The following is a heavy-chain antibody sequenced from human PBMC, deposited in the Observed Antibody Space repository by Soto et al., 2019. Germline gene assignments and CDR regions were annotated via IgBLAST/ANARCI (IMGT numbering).Heavy chain of an antibody. CDR3: ARDLDYYDSSGYYYEMYVDY. D-gene: IGHD3-22*01. V-gene: IGHV1-46*01. Sequence: GASVKVSCKASGYTFTSYYMHWVRQAPGQGLEWMGIINPSGGSTSYAQKFQGRVTMTRDPSTSTVYMELSSLRSEDTAVYYCARDLDYYDSSGYYYEMYVDYWGQGTLVTVSS. J-gene: IGHJ4*02. CDR2: INPSGGST. CDR1: GYTFTSYY.